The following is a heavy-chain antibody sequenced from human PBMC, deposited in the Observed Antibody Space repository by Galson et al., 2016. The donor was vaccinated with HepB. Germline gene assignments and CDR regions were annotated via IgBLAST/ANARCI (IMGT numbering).Heavy chain of an antibody. CDR1: GFSLTTSPMR. D-gene: IGHD4/OR15-4a*01. J-gene: IGHJ4*02. Sequence: PALVQPTQTLTLTCTFFGFSLTTSPMRVSWIRQPPGKALEWLARIDWDDDKYYSSSRQTRLTISNDNSKNQVVLTMAKMDPVDTATYYCARLVGHYGARYFDYWGQGLLVTVSS. CDR3: ARLVGHYGARYFDY. CDR2: IDWDDDK. V-gene: IGHV2-70*04.